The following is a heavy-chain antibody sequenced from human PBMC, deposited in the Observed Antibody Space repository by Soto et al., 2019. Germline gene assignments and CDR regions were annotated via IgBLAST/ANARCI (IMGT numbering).Heavy chain of an antibody. CDR3: VKDTVVVINGGDFDY. D-gene: IGHD3-22*01. CDR2: ISGDAGRT. V-gene: IGHV3-23*01. J-gene: IGHJ4*02. Sequence: EVQLLESGGALVQPGGSLRLSCEASGFTYVKYAMSWVRQAPGKGLEWVSGISGDAGRTFYADSVKGRFTISRDNSKTPVYLQMNSLRVEDTAVYYCVKDTVVVINGGDFDYWGQGTLVTVSS. CDR1: GFTYVKYA.